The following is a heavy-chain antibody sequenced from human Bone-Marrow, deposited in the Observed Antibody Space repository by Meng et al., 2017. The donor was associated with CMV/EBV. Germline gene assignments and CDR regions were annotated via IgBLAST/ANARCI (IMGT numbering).Heavy chain of an antibody. Sequence: SEILSLTCTVSGCSVSSVSYYWSWIRQPPGKGLEWIGYICYSGSTNYNPSLKSRVTISVDTSKNQFSLKFTSVTAADTAVYYCARGESYDILTGYYPLIGAFDIWGQGTRVTVSS. CDR2: ICYSGST. CDR3: ARGESYDILTGYYPLIGAFDI. D-gene: IGHD3-9*01. J-gene: IGHJ3*02. V-gene: IGHV4-61*01. CDR1: GCSVSSVSYY.